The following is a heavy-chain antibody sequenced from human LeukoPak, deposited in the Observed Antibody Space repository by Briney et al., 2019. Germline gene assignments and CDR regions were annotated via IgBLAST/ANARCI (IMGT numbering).Heavy chain of an antibody. V-gene: IGHV1-69*06. CDR3: ASRGYSSSWYRSFDY. J-gene: IGHJ4*02. CDR2: IIPIFGTA. CDR1: GGTFSSYA. D-gene: IGHD6-13*01. Sequence: SVKVSCKASGGTFSSYAISWVRQAPGQGLEWMGGIIPIFGTANYAQKFQGRVTIIADKSTSTAYMELSSLRSEDTAVYYCASRGYSSSWYRSFDYWGQGTLVTVSS.